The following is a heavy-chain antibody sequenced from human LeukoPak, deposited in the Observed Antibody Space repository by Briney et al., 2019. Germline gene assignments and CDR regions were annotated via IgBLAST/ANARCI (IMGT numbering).Heavy chain of an antibody. V-gene: IGHV3-9*01. D-gene: IGHD3-10*01. J-gene: IGHJ4*02. CDR2: ISWNSGSI. CDR3: AKGHFGSGAYPDS. CDR1: GFTFDDYA. Sequence: GRSLRLSCAASGFTFDDYAMHWVRQAPGKGLEWVSGISWNSGSIGYADSVKGRFTISRDNAKNSLYLQMNSLRAEDTALYYCAKGHFGSGAYPDSWGQGTLVTVSS.